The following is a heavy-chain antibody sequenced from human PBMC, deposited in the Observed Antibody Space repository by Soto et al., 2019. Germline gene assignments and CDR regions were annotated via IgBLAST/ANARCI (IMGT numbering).Heavy chain of an antibody. CDR1: CASISSGGYS. D-gene: IGHD3-10*01. J-gene: IGHJ5*02. CDR3: ARVAQLWFDWFGP. CDR2: IYDRGTT. Sequence: SETLSLTCSVSCASISSGGYSWNWIRQSPGKGLEWIGFIYDRGTTYYNPSLESRVTISVDGSKNQFSLNLTSVTAADTAVYYCARVAQLWFDWFGPWGQGSLVTVSS. V-gene: IGHV4-30-2*06.